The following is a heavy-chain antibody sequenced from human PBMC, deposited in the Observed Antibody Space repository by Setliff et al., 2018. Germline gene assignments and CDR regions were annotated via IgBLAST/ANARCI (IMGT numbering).Heavy chain of an antibody. Sequence: PGGSLRLSCAASRFTFSNYWMSWVRQAPGKGLEWVANIKEDGSEKYYVDSVKGRFTISRDNAKNSLDLQMNSLRGEDTAVYYCADAGSAKGLDIWGQGTTVTVSS. J-gene: IGHJ6*02. CDR1: RFTFSNYW. V-gene: IGHV3-7*01. D-gene: IGHD6-19*01. CDR3: ADAGSAKGLDI. CDR2: IKEDGSEK.